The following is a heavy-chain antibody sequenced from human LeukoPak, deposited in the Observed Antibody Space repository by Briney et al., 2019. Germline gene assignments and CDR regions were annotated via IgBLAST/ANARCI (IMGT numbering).Heavy chain of an antibody. J-gene: IGHJ4*02. Sequence: GASVTVSCKVSGYTLTELSMHWVRQAPGKGLEWMGGFDPEDGETIYAQKFQGRVTMTEDTSTDTAYMELSSLRSEDTAVYYCATDSGSHYAYFDYWGQGTLVTVSS. V-gene: IGHV1-24*01. D-gene: IGHD1-26*01. CDR3: ATDSGSHYAYFDY. CDR2: FDPEDGET. CDR1: GYTLTELS.